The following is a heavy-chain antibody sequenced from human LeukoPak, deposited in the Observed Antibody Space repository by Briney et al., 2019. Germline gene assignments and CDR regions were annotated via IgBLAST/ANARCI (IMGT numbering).Heavy chain of an antibody. V-gene: IGHV1-69*13. CDR2: IIPIFGAA. Sequence: SVKVSCKASGGTFSSYAISWVRQAPGQGLEWMGGIIPIFGAANYAQKFQGRVTITADESTSTAYMELSSLRSEDTAVYYCARVPPPYCSSTSCNSRYYYGMDVWGQGTTVTVSS. CDR3: ARVPPPYCSSTSCNSRYYYGMDV. CDR1: GGTFSSYA. J-gene: IGHJ6*02. D-gene: IGHD2-2*01.